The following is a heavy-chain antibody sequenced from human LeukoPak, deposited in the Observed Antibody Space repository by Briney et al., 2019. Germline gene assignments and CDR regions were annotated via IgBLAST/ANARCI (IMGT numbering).Heavy chain of an antibody. D-gene: IGHD5-18*01. CDR2: ISGSGGST. CDR1: GFTFSSYG. V-gene: IGHV3-23*01. Sequence: GGTLRLSCAASGFTFSSYGMSWVRQAPGKGLEWVSAISGSGGSTYYADSVKGRFTISRDNSKNTLYLQMNSLRAEDTAVYYCAKDGTGIQLWLYWGQGTLVTVSS. CDR3: AKDGTGIQLWLY. J-gene: IGHJ4*02.